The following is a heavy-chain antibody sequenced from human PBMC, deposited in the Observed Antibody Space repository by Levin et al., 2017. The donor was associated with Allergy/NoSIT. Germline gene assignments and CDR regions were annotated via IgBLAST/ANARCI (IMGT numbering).Heavy chain of an antibody. CDR2: IYYSGST. J-gene: IGHJ4*02. V-gene: IGHV4-39*01. CDR3: ATLDIVVVPAAVDY. Sequence: GSLRLSCTVSGGSISSSSYYWGWIRQPPGKGLEWIGSIYYSGSTYYNPSLKSRVTISVDTSKNQFSLKLSSVTAADTAVYYCATLDIVVVPAAVDYWGQGTLVTVSS. D-gene: IGHD2-2*01. CDR1: GGSISSSSYY.